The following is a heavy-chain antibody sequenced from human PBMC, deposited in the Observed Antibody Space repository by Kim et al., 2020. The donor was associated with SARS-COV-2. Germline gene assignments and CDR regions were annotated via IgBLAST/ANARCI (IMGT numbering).Heavy chain of an antibody. D-gene: IGHD6-13*01. CDR2: IYSGGST. CDR3: ARGLALPRQIAAAGTLDY. V-gene: IGHV3-66*01. J-gene: IGHJ4*02. CDR1: GFTVSSNY. Sequence: GGSLRLSCAASGFTVSSNYMSWVRQAPGKGLEWVSVIYSGGSTYYADSVKGRFTISRDNSKNTLNLQMNSLRAEDTAVYYCARGLALPRQIAAAGTLDYWGQGTLVTVSS.